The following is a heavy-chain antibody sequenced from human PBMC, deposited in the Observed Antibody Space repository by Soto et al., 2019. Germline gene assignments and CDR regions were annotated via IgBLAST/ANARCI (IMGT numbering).Heavy chain of an antibody. CDR2: INPSGDTT. J-gene: IGHJ4*02. CDR1: GYTFNAYS. CDR3: ARDWAIDY. V-gene: IGHV1-46*02. Sequence: QVQLVQSGSEVKRPGTSVNLSCKAAGYTFNAYSVHWVRQAPGQRLEWMGMINPSGDTTTYAQNFQGRVTMTRDTSTTTVYMELSGLISEDTAVYYCARDWAIDYWGQGTLVTVSS. D-gene: IGHD7-27*01.